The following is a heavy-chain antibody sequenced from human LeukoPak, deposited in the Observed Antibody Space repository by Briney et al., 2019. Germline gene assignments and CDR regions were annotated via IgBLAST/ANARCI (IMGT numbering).Heavy chain of an antibody. CDR2: IIPIFGTA. V-gene: IGHV1-69*06. CDR1: RGTFSSYA. D-gene: IGHD3-22*01. Sequence: SVKVSCKASRGTFSSYAISWGRQAPGQGLECMGGIIPIFGTANYAQKFQGRVTITADKSTSTAYMELSSLRSEDTAVYYCATKSPQYYYDSSGYPPFYYWGQGTLVTVSS. CDR3: ATKSPQYYYDSSGYPPFYY. J-gene: IGHJ4*02.